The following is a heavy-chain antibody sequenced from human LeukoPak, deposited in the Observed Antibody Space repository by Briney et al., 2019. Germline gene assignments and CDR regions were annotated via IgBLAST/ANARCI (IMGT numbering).Heavy chain of an antibody. CDR3: ARVGSLRVVDY. Sequence: PSETLSLTCAVYGGSFSGYYWSWIRQPPGKGLEWIGEINHSGSTNYNPSLKSRVTISVDTSKNQFSLKLSSVTAADTAVYYCARVGSLRVVDYWGQGILVTVSS. CDR2: INHSGST. D-gene: IGHD3-10*01. J-gene: IGHJ4*02. CDR1: GGSFSGYY. V-gene: IGHV4-34*01.